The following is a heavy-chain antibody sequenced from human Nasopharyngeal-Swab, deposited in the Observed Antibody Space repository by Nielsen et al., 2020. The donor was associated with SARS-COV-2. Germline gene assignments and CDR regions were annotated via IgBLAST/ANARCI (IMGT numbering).Heavy chain of an antibody. Sequence: SGPTLVKPTQTLTLTCTFSGFSLSTSGMCVSWIRQPPGKALEWLARIDWDDDKYYNTSLKTRLTISKDTSKNQVVLTMTNMDPVDTATYYCVHAGDSSSVRFDPWGQGTLVTVSS. D-gene: IGHD6-13*01. CDR3: VHAGDSSSVRFDP. CDR1: GFSLSTSGMC. J-gene: IGHJ5*02. CDR2: IDWDDDK. V-gene: IGHV2-70*12.